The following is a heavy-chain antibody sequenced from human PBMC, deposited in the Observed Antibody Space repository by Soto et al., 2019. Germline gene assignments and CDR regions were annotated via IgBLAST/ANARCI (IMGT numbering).Heavy chain of an antibody. J-gene: IGHJ6*02. CDR2: INHGGST. D-gene: IGHD6-25*01. CDR3: ARLSRGGGSQYGMDV. V-gene: IGHV4-34*01. CDR1: GGSFSGYY. Sequence: SETLSLTCAVYGGSFSGYYWSWIRQPPGKGLEWIGEINHGGSTNYNPSLKSRVTISVDTSKNQFSLKLSSVTAADTAVHYCARLSRGGGSQYGMDVWGQGTTVTVSS.